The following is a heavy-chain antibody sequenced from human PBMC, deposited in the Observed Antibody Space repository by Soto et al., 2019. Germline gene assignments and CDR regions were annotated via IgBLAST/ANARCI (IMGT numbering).Heavy chain of an antibody. V-gene: IGHV1-69*12. CDR3: SRGPSYYYDSSGYRHFDY. J-gene: IGHJ4*02. CDR1: GGTFSSYA. D-gene: IGHD3-22*01. CDR2: IIPIFGTA. Sequence: QVQLVQSGAGVKKPGSSVKVSCKASGGTFSSYAISWVRQAPGQGLEWRGGIIPIFGTANYAQKFQGRVTITADEYTSTAYMELSSLRSEDTAVYYCSRGPSYYYDSSGYRHFDYWGQGTLVTVSS.